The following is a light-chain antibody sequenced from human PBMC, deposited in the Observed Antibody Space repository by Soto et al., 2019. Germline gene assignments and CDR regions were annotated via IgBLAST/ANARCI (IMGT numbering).Light chain of an antibody. CDR1: QTLLYSSNNMNY. CDR3: QKYYSTPWT. CDR2: WAS. J-gene: IGKJ1*01. V-gene: IGKV4-1*01. Sequence: DIVMTQSPDSLAVSLGERATINCKSSQTLLYSSNNMNYLAWYQQKPGQPPKLLIYWASTRESGVPDRFSGSGSGTDFTLTISSLQAEDVAVYYCQKYYSTPWTFGQGTKVDIK.